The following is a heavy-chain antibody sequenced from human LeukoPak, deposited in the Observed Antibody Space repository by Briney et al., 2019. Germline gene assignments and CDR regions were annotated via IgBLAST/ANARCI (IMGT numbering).Heavy chain of an antibody. CDR2: IYHSGST. J-gene: IGHJ5*02. CDR1: GGSISSGGYY. CDR3: ARPSRGEDSSSWYWFDP. D-gene: IGHD6-13*01. V-gene: IGHV4-30-2*01. Sequence: PSETLSLTCTVSGGSISSGGYYWSCIRQPPGKGLEWIGYIYHSGSTYYNPSLKSRVTILVDRSKNQFSLKLSSVTAADTAVYYCARPSRGEDSSSWYWFDPWGQGTLVTVSS.